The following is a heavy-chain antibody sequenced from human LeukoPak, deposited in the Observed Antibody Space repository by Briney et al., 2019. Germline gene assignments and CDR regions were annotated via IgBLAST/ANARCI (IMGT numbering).Heavy chain of an antibody. CDR1: GYTFTGYY. J-gene: IGHJ3*02. D-gene: IGHD6-19*01. CDR3: ARTVAGDNDAFDI. V-gene: IGHV1-2*06. Sequence: GASVKVSCKASGYTFTGYYMHWVRQAPGHGLEWMGRINPNSGCTNYAQKFQGRVTMTRDTSSSTAYMELSRLRSDDTAVYYCARTVAGDNDAFDIWGQGTMVTVSS. CDR2: INPNSGCT.